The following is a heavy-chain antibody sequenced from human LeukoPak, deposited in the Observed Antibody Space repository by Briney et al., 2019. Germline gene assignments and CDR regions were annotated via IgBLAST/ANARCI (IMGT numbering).Heavy chain of an antibody. V-gene: IGHV1-2*04. CDR1: GYTFTGYY. J-gene: IGHJ4*02. Sequence: ASVKVSCKASGYTFTGYYMHWVRQAPGQGLEWMGWINPNSGGTNYAQKFQGWVTVTRNTSISTAYMELSRLRSDDTAVYYCARGGGNYCSGGSRYAGDYWGQGTLVTVSS. CDR2: INPNSGGT. CDR3: ARGGGNYCSGGSRYAGDY. D-gene: IGHD2-15*01.